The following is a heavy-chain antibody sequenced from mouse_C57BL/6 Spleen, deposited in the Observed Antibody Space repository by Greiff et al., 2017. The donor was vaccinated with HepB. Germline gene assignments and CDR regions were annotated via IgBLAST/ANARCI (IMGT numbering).Heavy chain of an antibody. CDR1: GYTFTSYW. V-gene: IGHV1-50*01. CDR3: ARRAYYDYDDYAMDY. D-gene: IGHD2-4*01. CDR2: IDPSDSYT. Sequence: QVQLQQPGAELVKPGASVKLSCKASGYTFTSYWMQWVKQRPGQGLEWIGEIDPSDSYTNYNQKFKGKATLTLETSSSTAYMKLSSLPSEDSAVYYCARRAYYDYDDYAMDYWGQGTSVTVSS. J-gene: IGHJ4*01.